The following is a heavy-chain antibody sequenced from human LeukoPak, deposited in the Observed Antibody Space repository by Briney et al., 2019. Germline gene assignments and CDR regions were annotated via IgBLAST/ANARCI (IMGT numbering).Heavy chain of an antibody. J-gene: IGHJ4*02. Sequence: GGSLRLSCAASGFTVSSNHMSWGRQAPGKGLEWVSVIYSGGSTDYADSVKGRFTISRDNLKNTLYLQMNTLRAEDTAVYYCVRGLAGYNWGQGTLVTVSS. V-gene: IGHV3-53*01. CDR2: IYSGGST. D-gene: IGHD1-1*01. CDR1: GFTVSSNH. CDR3: VRGLAGYN.